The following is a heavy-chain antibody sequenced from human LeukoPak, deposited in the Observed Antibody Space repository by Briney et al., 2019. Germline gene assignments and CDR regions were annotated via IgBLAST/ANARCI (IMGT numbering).Heavy chain of an antibody. V-gene: IGHV1-18*01. J-gene: IGHJ4*02. CDR2: IIVYNGNT. Sequence: ASVKVSCKASGYTFTSYGISWGRQAPGQGLEWMRWIIVYNGNTNYAQKLQGRVTMTTDTSTSTAYMELRSLRSDDTAVYYCARVQGDEIFGVVKCYNDYWGQGTLVTVSS. CDR1: GYTFTSYG. D-gene: IGHD3-3*01. CDR3: ARVQGDEIFGVVKCYNDY.